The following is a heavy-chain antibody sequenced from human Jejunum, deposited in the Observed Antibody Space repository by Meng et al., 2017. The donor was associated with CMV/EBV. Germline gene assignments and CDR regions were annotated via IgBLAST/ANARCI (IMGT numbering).Heavy chain of an antibody. CDR3: AKDHGHTGSYYKNY. CDR2: IYKNGGST. Sequence: SGLTFSDYAMTWVRQAPGKGLEWVSSIYKNGGSTYYADSVKGRFTISRDNSKNTLYLQMNSLRAEDTAIYYCAKDHGHTGSYYKNYWGQGTLITVSS. D-gene: IGHD1-26*01. V-gene: IGHV3-23*01. CDR1: GLTFSDYA. J-gene: IGHJ4*02.